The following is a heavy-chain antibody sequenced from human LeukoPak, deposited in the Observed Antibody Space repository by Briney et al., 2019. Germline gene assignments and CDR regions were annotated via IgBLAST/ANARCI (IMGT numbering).Heavy chain of an antibody. J-gene: IGHJ6*03. Sequence: SETLSLTCTVSGGSISSYFSSWIRQPPGKGVEWIGYIYNSGSTKYNPSLTSRVIISVDTSKNQFSLKLSSVTAADTAVYYCARGRYYYMDFASEGTTVTVSS. CDR1: GGSISSYF. CDR3: ARGRYYYMDF. CDR2: IYNSGST. V-gene: IGHV4-59*01.